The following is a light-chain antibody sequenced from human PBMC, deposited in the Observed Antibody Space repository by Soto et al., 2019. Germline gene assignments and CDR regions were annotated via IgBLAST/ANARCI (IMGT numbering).Light chain of an antibody. J-gene: IGLJ1*01. CDR2: EVS. V-gene: IGLV2-14*01. CDR1: SSDVGGYNY. CDR3: SSYTSSSTLYYV. Sequence: QSALTQPASVSGSPGQSITISCTGTSSDVGGYNYVSWYQQHPGKAPKLMIYEVSNRPSGVSNRFSGSKSGNTASLTTSGLQAEDEADYYCSSYTSSSTLYYVFGTGTKLTVL.